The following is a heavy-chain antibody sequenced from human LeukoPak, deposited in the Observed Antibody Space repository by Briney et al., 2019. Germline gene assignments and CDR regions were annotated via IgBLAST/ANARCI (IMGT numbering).Heavy chain of an antibody. CDR3: ARHGIYYGLGSSYGLPNWFDP. V-gene: IGHV4-39*01. J-gene: IGHJ5*02. D-gene: IGHD3-10*01. CDR2: IYYSGST. CDR1: GGSISSTRYY. Sequence: SETLSLTCTVSGGSISSTRYYWGWIRQPPGKGLEWIGSIYYSGSTYYNPSLKSRVTMSVDRSKNQFSLKLGSVTAADTAVYYCARHGIYYGLGSSYGLPNWFDPWGQGTLVTVSS.